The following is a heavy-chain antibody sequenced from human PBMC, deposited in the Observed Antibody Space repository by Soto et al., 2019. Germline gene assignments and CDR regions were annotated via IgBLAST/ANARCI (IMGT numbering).Heavy chain of an antibody. J-gene: IGHJ6*02. CDR2: IMPVFATP. V-gene: IGHV1-69*05. D-gene: IGHD3-3*02. Sequence: QVQLVQSGAEVKKPGSSVKVSCKASGGTFSTSAISWVRQAPGQGLEWVGGIMPVFATPDYAQKFQGRVTIRPDESTTTAYLELTSLRTDDTAVYYCARDKDRQQLGGNYYYILDVWGQGTAIIVSS. CDR1: GGTFSTSA. CDR3: ARDKDRQQLGGNYYYILDV.